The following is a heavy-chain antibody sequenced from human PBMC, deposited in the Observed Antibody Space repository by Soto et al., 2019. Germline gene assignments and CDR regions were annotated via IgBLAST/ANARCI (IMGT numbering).Heavy chain of an antibody. CDR1: GYTFTSYY. CDR3: ARSYDSSGYYYYY. J-gene: IGHJ4*02. CDR2: INPSGGST. D-gene: IGHD3-22*01. Sequence: ASVKVSCKASGYTFTSYYMHWVRQAPGQGLEWMGIINPSGGSTSYAQKFQGRVTMTRDTSISTAYMELSRLRSDDTAVYYCARSYDSSGYYYYYWGQGTLVTVSS. V-gene: IGHV1-46*01.